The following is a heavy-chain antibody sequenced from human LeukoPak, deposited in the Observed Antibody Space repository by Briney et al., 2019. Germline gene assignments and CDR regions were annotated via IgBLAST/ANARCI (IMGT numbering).Heavy chain of an antibody. J-gene: IGHJ3*02. Sequence: PGGSLRLSCAASGFTFSSYSMNWVRQAPGKGLEWVSYISSSSSTIYYADSVKGRFTISRDNAKNSLYLQMNSLRDEDTAVYYCARDLSGAAAGTEAFDIWAKGQWSPSLQ. V-gene: IGHV3-48*02. CDR3: ARDLSGAAAGTEAFDI. CDR2: ISSSSSTI. CDR1: GFTFSSYS. D-gene: IGHD6-13*01.